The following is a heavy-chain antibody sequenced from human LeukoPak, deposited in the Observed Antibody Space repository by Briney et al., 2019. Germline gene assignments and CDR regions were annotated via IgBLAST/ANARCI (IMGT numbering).Heavy chain of an antibody. CDR2: IYYSGST. CDR1: GGSISSYY. Sequence: SETLTLTCTVSGGSISSYYWSWIRQPPGKGLEWIGYIYYSGSTNYNPSPKSRVTISVDTSKNQFSLKLSSVTAADTAVYYCARVHDSSGYLFYFDYWGQGTLVTVSS. V-gene: IGHV4-59*01. J-gene: IGHJ4*02. CDR3: ARVHDSSGYLFYFDY. D-gene: IGHD3-22*01.